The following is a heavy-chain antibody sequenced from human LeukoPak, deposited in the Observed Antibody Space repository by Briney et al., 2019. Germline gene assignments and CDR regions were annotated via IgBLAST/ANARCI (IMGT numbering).Heavy chain of an antibody. CDR3: ARDPSRSCSGGDCYSY. J-gene: IGHJ4*01. V-gene: IGHV4-59*12. D-gene: IGHD2-15*01. CDR2: VLYSGNT. Sequence: SETLSLTCTVSGGSISSYYWSWIRQPPGKGLEWIGSVLYSGNTYYEPSLKSRVTISVDTSRNQFSLKLNSVTAADTAVYYCARDPSRSCSGGDCYSYWGHGTLVTVSS. CDR1: GGSISSYY.